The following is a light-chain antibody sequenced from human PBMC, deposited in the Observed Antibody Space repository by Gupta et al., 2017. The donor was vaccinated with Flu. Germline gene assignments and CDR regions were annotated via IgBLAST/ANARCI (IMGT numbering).Light chain of an antibody. CDR3: QQLNTYPPLT. CDR1: QVISSY. V-gene: IGKV1-9*01. Sequence: DIQLTQSPSFLSASEGDRVTITCRASQVISSYLAWYQQKPGNAPKLLIYGASSLQSGVPSRFSGSGSGTEFTLTISSLQPEDFATYYCQQLNTYPPLTFGQGTRLEI. CDR2: GAS. J-gene: IGKJ5*01.